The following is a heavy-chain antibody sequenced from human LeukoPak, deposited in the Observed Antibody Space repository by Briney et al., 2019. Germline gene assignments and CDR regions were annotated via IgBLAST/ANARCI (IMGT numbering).Heavy chain of an antibody. V-gene: IGHV4-31*03. D-gene: IGHD4-17*01. J-gene: IGHJ2*01. Sequence: SQTLSLTCTVSGGSISSGGYYRSWIRQHPGKGLEWIGYIYYSGSTYYNPSLKSRVTISVDTSKNQFSLKLSSVTAADTAVYYCARGRRTTVTVGYFDLWGRGALVTVSS. CDR3: ARGRRTTVTVGYFDL. CDR2: IYYSGST. CDR1: GGSISSGGYY.